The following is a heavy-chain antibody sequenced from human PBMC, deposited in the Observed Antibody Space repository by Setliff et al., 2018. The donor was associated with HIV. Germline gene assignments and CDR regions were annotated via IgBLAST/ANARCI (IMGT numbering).Heavy chain of an antibody. CDR2: IIPPVGAA. V-gene: IGHV1-69*13. D-gene: IGHD2-15*01. Sequence: ASVRVSCKVSGDTFRNYALNWVRQAPGQGLEWMGGIIPPVGAAVYAQNFQGRVTITADESTSTAYMELRTLRSEDTAIYYCASPNVGCSGGTCYSGSAFDYWGQGSPVTVSS. CDR1: GDTFRNYA. CDR3: ASPNVGCSGGTCYSGSAFDY. J-gene: IGHJ4*02.